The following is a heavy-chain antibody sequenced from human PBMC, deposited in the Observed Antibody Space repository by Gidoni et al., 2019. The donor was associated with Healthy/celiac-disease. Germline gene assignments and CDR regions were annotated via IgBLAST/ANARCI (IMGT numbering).Heavy chain of an antibody. CDR2: IIPIVGTA. J-gene: IGHJ2*01. D-gene: IGHD2-15*01. CDR3: ARGTVVTSSWYFDL. Sequence: QVQLVQSGAEVKKPASSVTVSCKASGGTFSSYAIRWVRQAPGQGLEWMGGIIPIVGTANYAQKFQGRVTITADESTSTAYMELSSMRYEDTAVYYCARGTVVTSSWYFDLWGRGTLVTVSS. V-gene: IGHV1-69*01. CDR1: GGTFSSYA.